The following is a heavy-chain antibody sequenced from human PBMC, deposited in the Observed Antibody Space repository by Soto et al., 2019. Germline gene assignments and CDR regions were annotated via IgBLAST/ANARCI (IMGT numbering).Heavy chain of an antibody. CDR3: AARSWFADDAFDI. CDR2: IVVGSGNT. V-gene: IGHV1-58*01. D-gene: IGHD3-22*01. CDR1: GFTFTSSA. Sequence: SVKVSCKASGFTFTSSAVQWVRQARGQRLEWIGWIVVGSGNTNYAQKFQERVTITRDVSTSTAYMELSSLRSEDTAVYYCAARSWFADDAFDIWGQGTMVTVSS. J-gene: IGHJ3*02.